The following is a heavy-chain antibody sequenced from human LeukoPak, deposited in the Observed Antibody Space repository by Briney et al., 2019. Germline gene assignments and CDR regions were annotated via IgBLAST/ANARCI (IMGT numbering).Heavy chain of an antibody. J-gene: IGHJ4*02. CDR2: IKQDGSEK. Sequence: QTGGSLRLSCAASGFTFSSYWMSWVRQAPGKGLEWVANIKQDGSEKYYVDSVKGRFTISRDNAKNSLYLQMNSLRAEDTAVYYCARDKEVDTAMEFDYWGQGTLVTVSS. CDR1: GFTFSSYW. D-gene: IGHD5-18*01. CDR3: ARDKEVDTAMEFDY. V-gene: IGHV3-7*01.